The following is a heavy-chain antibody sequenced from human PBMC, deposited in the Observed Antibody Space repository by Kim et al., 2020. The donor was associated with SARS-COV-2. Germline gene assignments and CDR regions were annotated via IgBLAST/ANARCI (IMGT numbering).Heavy chain of an antibody. J-gene: IGHJ4*02. CDR2: INTYSGNP. V-gene: IGHV7-4-1*02. CDR1: GYTFTEHG. CDR3: ARVAGLADPPSADF. Sequence: ASVKVSCKTSGYTFTEHGIHWVRQAPGQGFEWMGRINTYSGNPTYAQGFTERLVFSLDTSVSTAYLQIRSLKGDDSGIYYCARVAGLADPPSADFWGQGT. D-gene: IGHD2-21*01.